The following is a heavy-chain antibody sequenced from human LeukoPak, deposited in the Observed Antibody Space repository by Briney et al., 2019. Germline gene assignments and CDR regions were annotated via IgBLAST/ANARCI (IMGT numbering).Heavy chain of an antibody. J-gene: IGHJ4*02. Sequence: SVKVSCKAAGGTFSSYAISWVRQAPGQGREWMGRIIPILGIANYAQKFHGRVTITADKSTSTAYMELSSLRSEDTAVYYCARVDTAMVIDYWGQGTPVTVSS. CDR2: IIPILGIA. V-gene: IGHV1-69*04. CDR1: GGTFSSYA. D-gene: IGHD5-18*01. CDR3: ARVDTAMVIDY.